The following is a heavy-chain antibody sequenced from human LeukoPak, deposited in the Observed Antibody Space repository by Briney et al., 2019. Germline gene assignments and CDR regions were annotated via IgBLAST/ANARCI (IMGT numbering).Heavy chain of an antibody. J-gene: IGHJ4*02. V-gene: IGHV1-2*02. CDR3: ARAELGFLEWLYFDY. CDR2: INPNSGGT. D-gene: IGHD3-3*01. CDR1: GYTFTGYY. Sequence: GASVKVSCKASGYTFTGYYMHWVRQAPGQGLEWMGWINPNSGGTNYAQKLQGRVTMTRDTSISTAYMELSRLRSDDTAVYYCARAELGFLEWLYFDYWGQGTLVTVSS.